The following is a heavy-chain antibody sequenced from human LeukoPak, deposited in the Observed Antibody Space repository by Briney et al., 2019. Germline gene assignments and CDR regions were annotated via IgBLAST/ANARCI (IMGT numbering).Heavy chain of an antibody. V-gene: IGHV4-30-4*01. CDR2: IYYSGST. CDR3: ARGSTEDSSGYYYSDY. J-gene: IGHJ4*02. D-gene: IGHD3-22*01. CDR1: GGSISSGDYY. Sequence: SQTLSLTCTVSGGSISSGDYYWSWSRQPPGTGLEWVGYIYYSGSTYYNPSLKSRVTISVDTSKNQFSLKLSSVTAADTAVYYCARGSTEDSSGYYYSDYWGQGTLVTVSS.